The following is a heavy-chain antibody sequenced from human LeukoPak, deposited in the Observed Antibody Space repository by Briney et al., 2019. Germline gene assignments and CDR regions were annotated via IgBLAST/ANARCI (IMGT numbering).Heavy chain of an antibody. Sequence: PSETLSLTCTVSGGSISSGDYYWSWIRQPPGKGLEWIGYIYYSGSTYYNPSLKSRVTISVDTSKNQFSLKLSSVTAADTAVYYCARGRFTMVRGRAIDYWGQGTLVTVSS. CDR2: IYYSGST. J-gene: IGHJ4*02. CDR1: GGSISSGDYY. CDR3: ARGRFTMVRGRAIDY. D-gene: IGHD3-10*01. V-gene: IGHV4-30-4*01.